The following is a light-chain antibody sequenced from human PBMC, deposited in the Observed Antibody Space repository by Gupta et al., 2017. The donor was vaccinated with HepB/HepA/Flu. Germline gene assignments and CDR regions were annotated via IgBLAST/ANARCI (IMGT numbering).Light chain of an antibody. CDR1: KWGDKY. CDR2: QDS. Sequence: SYELTQLPSVSVSPGKTASSTCSGDKWGDKYACWYQQTPGQSTVLVICQDSKRPSGITGRFSGSNSGNTATLTISGTQAMDGADYYGQAWDSSTGVVFGGGTKLTVL. V-gene: IGLV3-1*01. J-gene: IGLJ2*01. CDR3: QAWDSSTGVV.